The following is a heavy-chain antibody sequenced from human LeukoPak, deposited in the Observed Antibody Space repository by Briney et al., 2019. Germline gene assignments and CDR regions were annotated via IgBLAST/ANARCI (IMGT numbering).Heavy chain of an antibody. Sequence: SVKVSCKASGGTLSSYAISWVRQAPGQGLEWMGGIIPIFGTANYAQKFQGRVTITADESTSTAYMELSSLRSEDTAVYYCARGGRSGSPGLYYYYGMDVWGQGTTVTVSS. J-gene: IGHJ6*02. CDR3: ARGGRSGSPGLYYYYGMDV. V-gene: IGHV1-69*13. CDR1: GGTLSSYA. CDR2: IIPIFGTA. D-gene: IGHD3-16*01.